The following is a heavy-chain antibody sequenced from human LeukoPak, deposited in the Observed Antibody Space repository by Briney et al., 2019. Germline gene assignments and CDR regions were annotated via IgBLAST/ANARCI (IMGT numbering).Heavy chain of an antibody. J-gene: IGHJ6*03. V-gene: IGHV4-39*01. CDR2: IYYSGST. D-gene: IGHD6-6*01. CDR1: GDSISSSSYY. Sequence: SETLSLTCTVSGDSISSSSYYWGWIRQPPGKGLEWIGSIYYSGSTYYNPSLKSRVTISVDTSKNQFSLKLSSVTAADTAVYYCARRLIKQLADYYYMDVWGKGTTVTVSS. CDR3: ARRLIKQLADYYYMDV.